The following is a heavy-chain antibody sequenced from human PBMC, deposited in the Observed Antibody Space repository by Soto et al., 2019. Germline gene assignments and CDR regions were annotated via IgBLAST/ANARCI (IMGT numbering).Heavy chain of an antibody. CDR1: GFTFSTYS. CDR2: ISSSSSPI. J-gene: IGHJ6*02. D-gene: IGHD5-18*01. V-gene: IGHV3-48*02. CDR3: AGVRGYSYGYGDF. Sequence: EVQLVESGGGLVQPGGSLRLSCAASGFTFSTYSMNWVRQAPGKGQEWVSHISSSSSPIYYADSVKGRFTISRDNAKNSRYLQMNTLRDEDTTVYYCAGVRGYSYGYGDFWGQGTTVTVSS.